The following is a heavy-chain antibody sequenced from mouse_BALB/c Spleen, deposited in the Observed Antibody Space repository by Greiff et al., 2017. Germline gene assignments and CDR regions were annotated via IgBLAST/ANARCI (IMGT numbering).Heavy chain of an antibody. D-gene: IGHD4-1*01. CDR3: ARHPLTGYAMDY. CDR2: ISNGGGST. CDR1: GFTFSSYT. Sequence: EVNVVESGGGLVQPGGSLKLSCAASGFTFSSYTMSWVRQTPEKRLEWVAYISNGGGSTYYPDTVKGRFTISRDNAKNTLYLQMSSLKSEDTAMYYCARHPLTGYAMDYWGQGTSVTVSS. V-gene: IGHV5-12-2*01. J-gene: IGHJ4*01.